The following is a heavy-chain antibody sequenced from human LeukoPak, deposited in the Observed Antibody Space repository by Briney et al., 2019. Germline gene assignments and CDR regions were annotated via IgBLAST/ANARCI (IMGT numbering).Heavy chain of an antibody. J-gene: IGHJ6*02. CDR3: ASGYCGSTSCYTAV. D-gene: IGHD2-2*02. CDR1: GGSISSGGYY. CDR2: IYYSGST. Sequence: SQTLSLTCTVSGGSISSGGYYWSWIRQHPGKGLEWIGYIYYSGSTYYNPSLKSRVTISVDTSKNQFSLKLSSVTAADTAVYYCASGYCGSTSCYTAVWGQGTTVTVSS. V-gene: IGHV4-31*03.